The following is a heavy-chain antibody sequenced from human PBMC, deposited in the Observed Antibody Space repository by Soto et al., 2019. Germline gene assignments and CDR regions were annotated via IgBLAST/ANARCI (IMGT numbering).Heavy chain of an antibody. J-gene: IGHJ6*02. D-gene: IGHD2-15*01. CDR1: GFTFSSYE. CDR2: ISSSGSTI. Sequence: LRLSCAASGFTFSSYEMNWVRQAPGKGLEWVSYISSSGSTIYYADSVKGRFTISRDNAKNSLYLQMNSLRAEDTAVYYCARDLGYCSGGRCFFYYYGMDVWGQGTTVTVSS. V-gene: IGHV3-48*03. CDR3: ARDLGYCSGGRCFFYYYGMDV.